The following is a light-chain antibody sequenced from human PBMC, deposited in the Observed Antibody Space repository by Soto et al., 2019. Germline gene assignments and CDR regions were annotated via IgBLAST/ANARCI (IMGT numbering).Light chain of an antibody. Sequence: QSVLTQPPSASGTPGQRVTISCSGSSSNIGSNTVNWYLQLPGTAPKLLIHSNNQRPSGIPDRFSGSKSGTSASLAISGLQSEDEADYYWAAWEDSLNGHVFGTGTKLTVL. V-gene: IGLV1-44*01. CDR1: SSNIGSNT. J-gene: IGLJ1*01. CDR3: AAWEDSLNGHV. CDR2: SNN.